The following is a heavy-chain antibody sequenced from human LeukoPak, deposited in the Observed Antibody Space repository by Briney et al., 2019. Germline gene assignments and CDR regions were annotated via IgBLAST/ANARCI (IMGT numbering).Heavy chain of an antibody. CDR3: AREATGGSLAY. D-gene: IGHD6-13*01. J-gene: IGHJ4*02. CDR1: GDTFTGYY. V-gene: IGHV1-2*02. CDR2: INPNSGGT. Sequence: GASVKVSCTASGDTFTGYYIHWVRQAPGQGLEWMGWINPNSGGTNYAQKFQGRVTMTRDTTISTAYMELSSLRSDDTAVFYCAREATGGSLAYWGQGTLVTVSS.